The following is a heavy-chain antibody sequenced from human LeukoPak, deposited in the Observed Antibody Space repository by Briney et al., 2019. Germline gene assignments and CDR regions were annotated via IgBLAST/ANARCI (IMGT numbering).Heavy chain of an antibody. J-gene: IGHJ6*03. CDR1: GGSFSGYY. CDR2: INHSGSI. CDR3: ARRMGRRFGERYYYYHYMDV. D-gene: IGHD3-10*01. Sequence: SETLSLTCAVYGGSFSGYYWSWIRQPPGKGLEWIGEINHSGSINYNSSLKSRVTISVDRSKNQFSLKLSSVTAADTAVYYCARRMGRRFGERYYYYHYMDVWGKGTTVTISS. V-gene: IGHV4-34*01.